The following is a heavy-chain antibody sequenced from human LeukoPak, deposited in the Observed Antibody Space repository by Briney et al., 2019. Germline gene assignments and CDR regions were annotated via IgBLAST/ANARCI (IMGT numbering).Heavy chain of an antibody. CDR2: IVVGSGNT. CDR1: GFTFTSST. CDR3: AAVRLSYYYYGMDV. J-gene: IGHJ6*02. V-gene: IGHV1-58*02. Sequence: SVTVSCKASGFTFTSSTMQWVRQARGQRLEWIGWIVVGSGNTHYAQKFQERVTITRDMSTSTAYMELSSLRSEDTAVYYCAAVRLSYYYYGMDVWGQGTTVTVSS.